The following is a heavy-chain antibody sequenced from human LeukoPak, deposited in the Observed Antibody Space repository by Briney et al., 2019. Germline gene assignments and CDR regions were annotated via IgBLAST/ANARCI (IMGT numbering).Heavy chain of an antibody. Sequence: GGSLRLSCAASGFSLSYFDMRWVRQAPGKGLEWVAFIRYDGSNQTYAESVKGRFTISRDNSKNTLFLQMNSLRPEDTALYYCTKDVYYGSSNYNWFDPWGQGTLVTVSS. CDR2: IRYDGSNQ. CDR3: TKDVYYGSSNYNWFDP. V-gene: IGHV3-30*02. D-gene: IGHD3-10*01. J-gene: IGHJ5*02. CDR1: GFSLSYFD.